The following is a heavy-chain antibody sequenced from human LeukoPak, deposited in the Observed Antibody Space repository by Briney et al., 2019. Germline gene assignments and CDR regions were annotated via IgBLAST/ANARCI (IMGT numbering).Heavy chain of an antibody. V-gene: IGHV4-34*01. CDR1: GGSFSGYY. D-gene: IGHD6-19*01. J-gene: IGHJ4*02. CDR2: INHSGST. CDR3: ARANSSGFDY. Sequence: SETLSLTCAVYGGSFSGYYWSWIRQPPGKGLEWIGEINHSGSTNYNPSLKSRVTISVDTSKNQFSLKLSSATAADTAVYYCARANSSGFDYWGQGTLVTVSS.